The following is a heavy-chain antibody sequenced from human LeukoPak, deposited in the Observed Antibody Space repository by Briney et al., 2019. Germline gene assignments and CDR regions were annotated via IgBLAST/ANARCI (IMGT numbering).Heavy chain of an antibody. J-gene: IGHJ4*02. CDR1: GFTFSSYG. CDR2: ISGSGGST. V-gene: IGHV3-23*01. CDR3: AKVWPLHYYDRGLPDY. D-gene: IGHD3-22*01. Sequence: GGSLRLSCAASGFTFSSYGMSWVRQAPGKGLEWVSAISGSGGSTYYADSVKGRFTISRDNSKNTLYLQMNSLRAEDTAVYYCAKVWPLHYYDRGLPDYWGQGTLVTVSS.